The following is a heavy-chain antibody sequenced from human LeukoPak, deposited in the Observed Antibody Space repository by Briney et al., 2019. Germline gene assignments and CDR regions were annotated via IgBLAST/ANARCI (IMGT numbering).Heavy chain of an antibody. D-gene: IGHD3-10*01. CDR3: ARDLGFGELMGGYYYYGMDV. V-gene: IGHV7-4-1*02. J-gene: IGHJ6*02. CDR1: GYTFTSYA. Sequence: ASVKVSCKASGYTFTSYAMNWVRQAPGQGLEWMGWINTNTGNPTYAQGFTGRFVFPLDTSVSTAYLQISSLKAEDTAVYYCARDLGFGELMGGYYYYGMDVWGQGTTVTVSS. CDR2: INTNTGNP.